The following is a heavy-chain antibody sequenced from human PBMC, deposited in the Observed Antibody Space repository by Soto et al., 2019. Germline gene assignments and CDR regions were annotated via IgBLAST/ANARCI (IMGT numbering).Heavy chain of an antibody. V-gene: IGHV3-11*01. CDR2: ASSFGTTT. D-gene: IGHD4-17*01. Sequence: QVQLVESGGGLVKPGGSLRLSCVGSGFTFSDYYMSWIRQAPGKGLEWVSYASSFGTTTDYADSVKGRFTISRDNAKNSLYVQMNSLRVDDTAGYYCARNYGDSSAFDIWGQGTMVTVSS. J-gene: IGHJ3*02. CDR1: GFTFSDYY. CDR3: ARNYGDSSAFDI.